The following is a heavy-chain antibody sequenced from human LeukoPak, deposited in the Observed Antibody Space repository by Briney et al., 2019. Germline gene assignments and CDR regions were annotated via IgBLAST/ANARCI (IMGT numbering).Heavy chain of an antibody. CDR1: GGTFSSYA. V-gene: IGHV1-69*04. CDR2: IIPILGIA. J-gene: IGHJ4*02. CDR3: ASFSGTNGFDY. D-gene: IGHD1-1*01. Sequence: GASAKVSCKASGGTFSSYAISWVRQAPGQGLEWMGRIIPILGIANYAQKFQGRVTITADKSTSTAYMELSSLRSEDTAVYYCASFSGTNGFDYWGQGTLVTVSS.